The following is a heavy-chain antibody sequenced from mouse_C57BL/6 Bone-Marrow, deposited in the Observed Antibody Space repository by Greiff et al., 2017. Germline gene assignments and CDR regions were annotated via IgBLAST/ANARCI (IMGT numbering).Heavy chain of an antibody. Sequence: VQLQQPGAELVKPGASVKLSCKASGYTFTSYWMHWVKQRPGQGLEWIGMIHPNSGSTNYNEKFKSKATLTVDKSSSTAYMQLSSLTSEDSAVYYCARSSPYYYDGYWYFDVWGTGTTVTVSS. CDR1: GYTFTSYW. V-gene: IGHV1-64*01. CDR3: ARSSPYYYDGYWYFDV. J-gene: IGHJ1*03. CDR2: IHPNSGST. D-gene: IGHD1-1*01.